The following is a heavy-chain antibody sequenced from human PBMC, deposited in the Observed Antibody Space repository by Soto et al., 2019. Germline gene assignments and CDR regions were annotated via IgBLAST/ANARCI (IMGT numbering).Heavy chain of an antibody. Sequence: GGSLRLSCAASGFTFSSYGMHWVRQAPGKGLEWMAVVSYDGTNKYYADSVHGRFTFSRDNSNNTVDLQMERLRAEDMAVYYCAKAFITMARVDYLDNWGQGIPVTVSS. D-gene: IGHD3-10*01. J-gene: IGHJ4*02. CDR2: VSYDGTNK. V-gene: IGHV3-30*18. CDR1: GFTFSSYG. CDR3: AKAFITMARVDYLDN.